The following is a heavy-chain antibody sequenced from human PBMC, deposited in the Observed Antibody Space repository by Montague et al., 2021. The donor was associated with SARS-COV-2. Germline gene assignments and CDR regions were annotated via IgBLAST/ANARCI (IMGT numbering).Heavy chain of an antibody. J-gene: IGHJ5*02. CDR1: GGSISSYY. D-gene: IGHD3-3*01. V-gene: IGHV4-59*01. CDR2: IYYSGST. Sequence: SETLSLTCTVSGGSISSYYWSWIRQPPGKGLEWIGYIYYSGSTNYNPSLKSRVTISVVTSKNQFSLKLSSVTAADTAVYYCARVSRITIFGVVGWFDPWGQGTLVTASS. CDR3: ARVSRITIFGVVGWFDP.